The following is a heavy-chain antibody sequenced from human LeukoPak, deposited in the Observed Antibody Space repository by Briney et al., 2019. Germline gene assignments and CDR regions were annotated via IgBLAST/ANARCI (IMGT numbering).Heavy chain of an antibody. V-gene: IGHV4-39*01. CDR2: IYYSGST. Sequence: PSETLSLTCTVSGDSTSSDRYYGGWVRQPPGKGLEWIGNIYYSGSTYYNPSLKSRVTMSVDTSKNQFFLKLNSVTAADTAVYYCARAPRNNWNYRYGMDVWGQGTTVTVSS. CDR1: GDSTSSDRYY. D-gene: IGHD1-20*01. J-gene: IGHJ6*02. CDR3: ARAPRNNWNYRYGMDV.